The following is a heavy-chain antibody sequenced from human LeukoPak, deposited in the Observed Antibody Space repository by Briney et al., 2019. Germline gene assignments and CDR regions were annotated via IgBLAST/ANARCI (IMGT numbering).Heavy chain of an antibody. CDR1: GGTFSNFF. Sequence: PSETLSLTCGVSGGTFSNFFWNWIRQTPGKGLEWIGQIDHSGSTGYNSSLKSRVTISVDTSKTHFSLNLTSVTAADTAVYYCARGKILPLYDYWGQGTLVTVSS. J-gene: IGHJ4*02. V-gene: IGHV4-34*01. CDR3: ARGKILPLYDY. CDR2: IDHSGST.